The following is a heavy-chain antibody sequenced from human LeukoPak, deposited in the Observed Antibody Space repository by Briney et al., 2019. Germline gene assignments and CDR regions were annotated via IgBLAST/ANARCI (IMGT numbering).Heavy chain of an antibody. Sequence: PGRSLRLSCAASGFTFSSYAMHWVRQAPGKGLEWVVVISYDGSNKYYADSVKGRFTISRDNSKNTLYLQMNSLRAEDTAVYYCARDYYYGSGRAKYFQHWGQGTLVTVSS. J-gene: IGHJ1*01. CDR1: GFTFSSYA. D-gene: IGHD3-10*01. V-gene: IGHV3-30-3*01. CDR3: ARDYYYGSGRAKYFQH. CDR2: ISYDGSNK.